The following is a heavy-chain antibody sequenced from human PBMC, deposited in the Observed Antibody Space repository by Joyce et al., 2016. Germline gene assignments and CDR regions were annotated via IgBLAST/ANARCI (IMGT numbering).Heavy chain of an antibody. D-gene: IGHD3-22*01. CDR1: GGSISSGDYY. CDR2: INDSVNT. V-gene: IGHV4-30-4*01. J-gene: IGHJ6*02. CDR3: ARENMRYYGSSGYYYYYYGMDV. Sequence: QVQLQESGPGLVKPSQTLSVTCTVSGGSISSGDYYWSWIRQPPGKGLEWIGYINDSVNTNYKPSLKSRITISVDTSKNQFSLRLSSVTAADTAVYFCARENMRYYGSSGYYYYYYGMDVWGQGTTVTVSS.